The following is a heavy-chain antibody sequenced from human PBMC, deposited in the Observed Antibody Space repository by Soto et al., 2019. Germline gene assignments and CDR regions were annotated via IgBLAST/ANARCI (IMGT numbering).Heavy chain of an antibody. CDR1: GYTFTSYD. J-gene: IGHJ5*02. V-gene: IGHV1-8*01. Sequence: GASVKVSCKASGYTFTSYDINWVRPANGQGLEWMGWMNPNSGNTGYAQKFQGRVTMTRNTSISTAYMELSSLRSEDTAVYYCARGITMVRGVMSDPWGQGTLVTVSS. CDR3: ARGITMVRGVMSDP. CDR2: MNPNSGNT. D-gene: IGHD3-10*01.